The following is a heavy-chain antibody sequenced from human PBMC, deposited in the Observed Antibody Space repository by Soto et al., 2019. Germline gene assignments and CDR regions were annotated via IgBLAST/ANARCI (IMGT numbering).Heavy chain of an antibody. Sequence: ASVKVSCKASGYSFTGYYIHWVLQAPGQGLGWMGWINPNSGGANYAQKFQGRVTMTRDTSTTTAYMELSRLRSNDTAVFYCARSSALTISGVGGMDVWGQGATVTVSS. V-gene: IGHV1-2*02. J-gene: IGHJ6*02. D-gene: IGHD3-3*01. CDR1: GYSFTGYY. CDR3: ARSSALTISGVGGMDV. CDR2: INPNSGGA.